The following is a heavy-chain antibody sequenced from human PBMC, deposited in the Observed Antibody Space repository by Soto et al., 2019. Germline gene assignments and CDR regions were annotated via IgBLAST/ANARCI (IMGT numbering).Heavy chain of an antibody. V-gene: IGHV1-18*01. D-gene: IGHD1-1*01. J-gene: IGHJ5*02. CDR2: ISAYNGNT. CDR1: RYTFTSYG. Sequence: ASAKVSFKSSRYTFTSYGISRVRQAPGQGLEWMGWISAYNGNTNYAQKLQGRVTMTTDTSTSTAYMELRSLRSDDTAVHYCAMATTTLYNWFAPWGHGTLLTVSS. CDR3: AMATTTLYNWFAP.